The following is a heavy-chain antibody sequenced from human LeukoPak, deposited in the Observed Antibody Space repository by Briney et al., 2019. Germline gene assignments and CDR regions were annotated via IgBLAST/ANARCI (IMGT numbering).Heavy chain of an antibody. CDR3: AREPEGYSSGWSPFDY. CDR1: GFTFSSYA. CDR2: ISYDGSNK. D-gene: IGHD6-19*01. Sequence: GGSLRLSCAASGFTFSSYAMHWVRQAPGKGLEWEAVISYDGSNKYYADSVKGRFTISRDNSKNTLYLQMNSLRAEDTAVYYCAREPEGYSSGWSPFDYWGQGTLVTVSS. J-gene: IGHJ4*02. V-gene: IGHV3-30*04.